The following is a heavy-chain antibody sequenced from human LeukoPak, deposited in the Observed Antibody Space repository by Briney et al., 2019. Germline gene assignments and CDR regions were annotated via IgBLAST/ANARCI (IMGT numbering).Heavy chain of an antibody. CDR2: ICDSGRTV. CDR3: ARDRLGDYDHSGYYDK. Sequence: GGSLRLSCAASGFTFSDYYMSWLLQAPGKGLEWVAYICDSGRTVYYADSVKGRFTISRDNAKNSVYLQMNNLRAEDTAVYYCARDRLGDYDHSGYYDKWGQGTLVTVSS. CDR1: GFTFSDYY. V-gene: IGHV3-11*01. D-gene: IGHD3-22*01. J-gene: IGHJ4*02.